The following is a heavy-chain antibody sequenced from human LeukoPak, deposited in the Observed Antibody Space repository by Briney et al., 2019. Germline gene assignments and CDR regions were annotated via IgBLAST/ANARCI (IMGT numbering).Heavy chain of an antibody. CDR1: SGSIISGGYY. CDR2: IYHSGST. D-gene: IGHD4-23*01. V-gene: IGHV4-30-2*01. CDR3: ARALYGGNLN. J-gene: IGHJ4*02. Sequence: SETLSLTCTVSSGSIISGGYYWSWIRQPPGKGLEWIGYIYHSGSTYYNPSLKSRVTISIDTSKNQFSLKLTSVTAADSAVYYCARALYGGNLNWGQGTLVTVSS.